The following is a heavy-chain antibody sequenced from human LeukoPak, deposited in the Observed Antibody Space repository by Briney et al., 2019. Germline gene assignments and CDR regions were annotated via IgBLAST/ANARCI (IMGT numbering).Heavy chain of an antibody. CDR2: IIPILGIA. CDR1: GGTFSSYT. D-gene: IGHD2-21*01. V-gene: IGHV1-69*04. Sequence: ASVKVSCKASGGTFSSYTISWVRQAPGQGLEWMGRIIPILGIANYARKFQGRVTITADKSTSTAYMELSSLRSEDTAVYYCARDIVSIYCGGDCYIGDWGQGTLVTVSS. CDR3: ARDIVSIYCGGDCYIGD. J-gene: IGHJ4*02.